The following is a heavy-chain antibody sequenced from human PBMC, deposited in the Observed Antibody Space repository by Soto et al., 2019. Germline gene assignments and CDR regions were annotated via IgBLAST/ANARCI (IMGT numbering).Heavy chain of an antibody. CDR2: IIPIFGTA. CDR1: GGTFSSYA. CDR3: ARNRGYSYGSLKYYYHGMDV. J-gene: IGHJ6*01. D-gene: IGHD5-18*01. V-gene: IGHV1-69*13. Sequence: SVKVSCKASGGTFSSYAISWVRQAPGQGLEWMGGIIPIFGTANYAQKFQGRVTITADESTSTAYMELSSLRSEDTAVYYCARNRGYSYGSLKYYYHGMDVWGQGTTVTVST.